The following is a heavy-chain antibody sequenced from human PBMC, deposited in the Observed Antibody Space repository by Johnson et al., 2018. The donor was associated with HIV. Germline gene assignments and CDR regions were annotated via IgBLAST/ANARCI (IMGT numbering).Heavy chain of an antibody. V-gene: IGHV3-23*04. J-gene: IGHJ3*02. CDR3: AKDQASGYYCDAFDI. CDR2: ISGSGGRT. CDR1: GFTFSSYA. Sequence: EQLVESGGGLVKPGGSLRLSCAASGFTFSSYAMSWVRQAPGKGLEWVSAISGSGGRTYYADSVKGRFTISRDNSKNTLYLQMNSLRAEDTAVYYCAKDQASGYYCDAFDIWGQGTMVTVSS. D-gene: IGHD3-22*01.